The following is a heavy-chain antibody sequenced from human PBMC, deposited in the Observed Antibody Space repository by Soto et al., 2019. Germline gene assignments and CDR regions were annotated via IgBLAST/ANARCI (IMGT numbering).Heavy chain of an antibody. J-gene: IGHJ4*02. V-gene: IGHV1-3*01. CDR1: GFTFSSYA. Sequence: PGGSLRLSCAASGFTFSSYAMLWVRQAPGQRLEWMGWINAGNGNTKYSQKFQGRVTITRDTSASTAYMELSSLRSEDTAVYYCARDLLFDYWGQGTLVTVSS. CDR2: INAGNGNT. CDR3: ARDLLFDY.